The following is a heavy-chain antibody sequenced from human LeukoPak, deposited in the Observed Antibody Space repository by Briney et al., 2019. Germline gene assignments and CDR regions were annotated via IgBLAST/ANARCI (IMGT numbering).Heavy chain of an antibody. V-gene: IGHV1-18*04. J-gene: IGHJ5*02. D-gene: IGHD6-19*01. CDR1: GYTFHNHG. CDR3: ARDPSNTSGWKTWFDP. CDR2: ISAYNGDT. Sequence: ASVWVSCKASGYTFHNHGISWVRQAPGQGLEWMGWISAYNGDTNFAQQFQGRVTLTTDRTTSTAYLELRSLRSDDTAVYYCARDPSNTSGWKTWFDPWGQGTLVTVSS.